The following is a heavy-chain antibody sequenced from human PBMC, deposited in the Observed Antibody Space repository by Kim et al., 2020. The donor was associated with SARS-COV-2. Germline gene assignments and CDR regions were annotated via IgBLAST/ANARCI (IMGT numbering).Heavy chain of an antibody. CDR1: GFTFSSYG. CDR3: AKWRYSGYGSMDV. D-gene: IGHD5-12*01. Sequence: GGSLRLSCAASGFTFSSYGMHWVRQAPGKGLEWVAVISYDGSNKYYADSVKGRFTISRDNSKNTLYLQMNSLRAEDTAVYYCAKWRYSGYGSMDVWGQGTTVTVSS. J-gene: IGHJ6*02. CDR2: ISYDGSNK. V-gene: IGHV3-30*18.